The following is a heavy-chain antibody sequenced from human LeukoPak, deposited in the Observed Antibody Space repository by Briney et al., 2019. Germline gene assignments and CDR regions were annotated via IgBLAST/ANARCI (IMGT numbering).Heavy chain of an antibody. J-gene: IGHJ4*02. Sequence: GASVKVSCKASGYTFSGYYMHWVQQAPGKGLEWMGLVDPEDGETIYAEKFQGRVTITADTSTDTAYMELSSLRSEDTAVYYCATSRSYLVYWGQGTLVTVSS. CDR2: VDPEDGET. V-gene: IGHV1-69-2*01. CDR3: ATSRSYLVY. CDR1: GYTFSGYY.